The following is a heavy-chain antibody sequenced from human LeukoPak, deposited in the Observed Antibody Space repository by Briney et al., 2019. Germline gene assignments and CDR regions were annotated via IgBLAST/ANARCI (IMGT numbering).Heavy chain of an antibody. CDR1: GGTFSSYA. J-gene: IGHJ5*02. CDR3: APSLGAIVATTWGATEVDP. CDR2: IIPIFGTA. Sequence: GASVKVSCKASGGTFSSYAISWVRQAPGQGLEWMGGIIPIFGTANYAQKFQGRVTITTDESTSTAYMELSSLRSEDTAVYYCAPSLGAIVATTWGATEVDPWGQGTLVTVSS. D-gene: IGHD5-12*01. V-gene: IGHV1-69*05.